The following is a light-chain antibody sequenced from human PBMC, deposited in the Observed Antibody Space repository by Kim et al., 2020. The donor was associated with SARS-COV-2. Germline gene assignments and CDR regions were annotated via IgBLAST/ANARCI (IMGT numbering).Light chain of an antibody. V-gene: IGKV3-15*01. J-gene: IGKJ4*01. CDR2: AAS. CDR1: QSVGSS. Sequence: VSPGERATLSCRASQSVGSSLAWFRQKPGQAPRLLIHAASNRATDIPARFSGSGSGTEFTLTISSLQSEDFAIYYCQQYYSWPLTFGGGTKVDIK. CDR3: QQYYSWPLT.